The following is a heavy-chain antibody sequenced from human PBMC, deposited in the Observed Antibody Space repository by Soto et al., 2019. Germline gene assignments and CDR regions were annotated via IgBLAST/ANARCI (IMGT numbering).Heavy chain of an antibody. V-gene: IGHV3-23*01. CDR2: ILGSTGNT. D-gene: IGHD3-9*01. CDR1: EFTFSTFD. J-gene: IGHJ4*02. Sequence: EVQLLESGGGLVQPGGSLRLSCAASEFTFSTFDMSWVRQAPGKGLEWVSAILGSTGNTYYADSVKGRFTISKDNSENTLFLHMNSLRPEDTALYYCTKGAWLDYWGQGMLVTVSS. CDR3: TKGAWLDY.